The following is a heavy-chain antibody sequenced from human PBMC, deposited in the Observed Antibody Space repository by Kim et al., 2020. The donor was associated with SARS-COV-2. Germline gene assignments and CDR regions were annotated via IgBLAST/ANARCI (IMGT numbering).Heavy chain of an antibody. CDR3: ARDQSDAFDI. Sequence: STNHNPSLKSRVTISVDTSKNQFSLKLSSVTAADTAVYYCARDQSDAFDIWGQGTMVTVSS. J-gene: IGHJ3*02. CDR2: ST. V-gene: IGHV4-59*01.